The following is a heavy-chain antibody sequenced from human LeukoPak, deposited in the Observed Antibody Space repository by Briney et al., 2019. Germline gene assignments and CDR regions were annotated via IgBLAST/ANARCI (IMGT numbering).Heavy chain of an antibody. CDR2: IKQDGSEK. CDR3: AKDISSNWYGDGY. D-gene: IGHD6-13*01. J-gene: IGHJ4*02. V-gene: IGHV3-7*01. CDR1: GFTFSSYW. Sequence: GGSLRLSCAASGFTFSSYWMSWVRQAAGKGLEWVANIKQDGSEKYYVDSVKGRFTISRDNSKNTLYLQMNSLRAEDTAVYYCAKDISSNWYGDGYWGQGTLVTVSS.